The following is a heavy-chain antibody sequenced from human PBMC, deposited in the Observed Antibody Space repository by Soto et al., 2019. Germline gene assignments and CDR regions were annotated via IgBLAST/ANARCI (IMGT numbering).Heavy chain of an antibody. D-gene: IGHD3-22*01. V-gene: IGHV3-30*18. J-gene: IGHJ4*02. CDR1: GFTFCSYG. CDR2: ISYDGSNK. Sequence: PGGSLRLSCAASGFTFCSYGMHWFRQAPGKGLEWVAVISYDGSNKYYADSVKGRFTISRDNSKNTLYLQMNSLRAEDTAVYYCAKNDYYDSSGWLDYWGQGTRVTVSS. CDR3: AKNDYYDSSGWLDY.